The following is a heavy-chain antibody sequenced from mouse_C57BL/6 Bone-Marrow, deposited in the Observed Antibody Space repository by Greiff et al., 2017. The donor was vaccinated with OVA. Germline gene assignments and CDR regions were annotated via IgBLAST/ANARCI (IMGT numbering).Heavy chain of an antibody. Sequence: VKLKQSGPELVKPGASVKISCKASGYAFSSSWMNWVKQRPGKGLEWIGRIYPGDGDTNYNGKFKGKATLTADKSSSTAYMQLSSLTSEDSAVYFCAREDDYDWYFDVWGTGTTVTVSS. CDR1: GYAFSSSW. D-gene: IGHD2-4*01. CDR3: AREDDYDWYFDV. V-gene: IGHV1-82*01. CDR2: IYPGDGDT. J-gene: IGHJ1*03.